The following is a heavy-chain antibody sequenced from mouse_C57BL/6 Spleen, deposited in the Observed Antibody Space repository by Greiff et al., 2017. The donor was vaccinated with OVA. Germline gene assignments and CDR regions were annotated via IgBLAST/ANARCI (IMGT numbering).Heavy chain of an antibody. J-gene: IGHJ3*01. CDR1: GYTFTSYW. V-gene: IGHV1-50*01. CDR2: IDPSDSYT. D-gene: IGHD6-1*01. CDR3: ARLASEAY. Sequence: QVQLKQPGAELVKPGASVKLSCKASGYTFTSYWMQWVKQRPGQGLEWIGEIDPSDSYTNYNQKFKGKATLTVDTSSSTAYMQLSSLTSEDSAVYYCARLASEAYWGQGTLVTVSA.